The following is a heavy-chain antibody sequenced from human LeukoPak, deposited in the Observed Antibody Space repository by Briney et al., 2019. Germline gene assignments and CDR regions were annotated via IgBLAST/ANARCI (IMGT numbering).Heavy chain of an antibody. V-gene: IGHV1-2*02. CDR3: ARALRKYDY. J-gene: IGHJ4*02. Sequence: GASVKVSCKVSGYTVTKVAMHWVRQAPGQGLEWMGWINPNSGGTNYAQKFQGRVTMTRDTSISTAYMELSRLRSDDTAVYYCARALRKYDYWGQGTLVTVSS. CDR1: GYTVTKVA. D-gene: IGHD4-17*01. CDR2: INPNSGGT.